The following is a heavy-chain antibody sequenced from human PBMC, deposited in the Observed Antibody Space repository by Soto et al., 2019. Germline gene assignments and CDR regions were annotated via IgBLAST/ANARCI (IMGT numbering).Heavy chain of an antibody. CDR1: GKTFNNYA. Sequence: QVQLVQSGAEVKKPGSSVKVSCKASGKTFNNYAVTWVRQAPGQGLEWMGGIIPVRGTANYAQKFQGRVTITADESTSTVFMQLSSLRSEDTAVYYCASSYGTSWYGDYWGQGTLVTVSS. D-gene: IGHD6-13*01. J-gene: IGHJ4*02. CDR3: ASSYGTSWYGDY. CDR2: IIPVRGTA. V-gene: IGHV1-69*01.